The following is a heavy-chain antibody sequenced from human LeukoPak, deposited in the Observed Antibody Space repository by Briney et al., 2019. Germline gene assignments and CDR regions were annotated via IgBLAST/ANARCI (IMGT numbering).Heavy chain of an antibody. J-gene: IGHJ4*02. D-gene: IGHD3-10*01. Sequence: SETLSLTCTVSGGSISSYYWSWIRQPPGKGLEWIGYIYYSGSTNYNPSLKSRVTISVDTSKNQFSLKLSSVTAADTAVYYCARRGTLPWFGAFPEYYFDYWGQGTLVTVSS. V-gene: IGHV4-59*01. CDR1: GGSISSYY. CDR2: IYYSGST. CDR3: ARRGTLPWFGAFPEYYFDY.